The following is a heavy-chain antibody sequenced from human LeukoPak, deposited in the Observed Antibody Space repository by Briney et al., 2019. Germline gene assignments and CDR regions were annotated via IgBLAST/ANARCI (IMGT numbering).Heavy chain of an antibody. CDR2: IYYSGSS. V-gene: IGHV4-31*03. D-gene: IGHD5-24*01. Sequence: SETLSLTCTVSGGSINNGGYYWSWIRQHPGKGLEWIGYIYYSGSSYYNPSLRSRVTISVDTSKNHFSLKLSSVTAADTAVYYCARNRDGYNSFDYWGQGTLVSVSS. J-gene: IGHJ4*02. CDR1: GGSINNGGYY. CDR3: ARNRDGYNSFDY.